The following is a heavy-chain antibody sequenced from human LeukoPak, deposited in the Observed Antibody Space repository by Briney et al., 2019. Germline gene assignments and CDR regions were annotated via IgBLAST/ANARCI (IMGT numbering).Heavy chain of an antibody. J-gene: IGHJ4*02. D-gene: IGHD1/OR15-1a*01. V-gene: IGHV4-59*12. CDR3: AREGLVRTYDQ. CDR1: GGSLSSYY. Sequence: PSETLSLTCTVSGGSLSSYYWSWIRQPPGKGLEWVGYIYYSGSTNYNPSLKSRVTISLDTSKYQFSLRLSSVTAAVTAVYCCAREGLVRTYDQWGQGTLVTVCS. CDR2: IYYSGST.